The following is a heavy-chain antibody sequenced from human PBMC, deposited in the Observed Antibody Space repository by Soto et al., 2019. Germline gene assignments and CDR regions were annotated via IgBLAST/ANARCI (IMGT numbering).Heavy chain of an antibody. V-gene: IGHV4-31*03. CDR2: IYYSGST. J-gene: IGHJ5*02. Sequence: SETLSLTCTVSGGSISSGGYYWSWIRQHPGKGLEWIGYIYYSGSTYYNPSLKSRVTISVDTSKNQFSLKLSSVTAADTAVYYCARHFSVKGGYDFWSGYYWFDPWGQGTLVTVSS. CDR3: ARHFSVKGGYDFWSGYYWFDP. CDR1: GGSISSGGYY. D-gene: IGHD3-3*01.